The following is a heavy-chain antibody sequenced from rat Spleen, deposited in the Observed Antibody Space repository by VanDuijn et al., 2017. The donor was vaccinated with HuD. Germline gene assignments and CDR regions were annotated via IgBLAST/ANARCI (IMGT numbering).Heavy chain of an antibody. V-gene: IGHV5-46*01. D-gene: IGHD2-7*01. CDR1: GFTFSPFA. Sequence: EVQLVETGGGLVQPGKSLKLSCAASGFTFSPFAMAWVRQAPKKGLEWVASITNTGGSIYYPDSVKGRFTISRDNAQNTLYLQMNSLRSEDTATYYCTSHGARISRFAYWGQGTLVTVSS. CDR2: ITNTGGSI. J-gene: IGHJ3*01. CDR3: TSHGARISRFAY.